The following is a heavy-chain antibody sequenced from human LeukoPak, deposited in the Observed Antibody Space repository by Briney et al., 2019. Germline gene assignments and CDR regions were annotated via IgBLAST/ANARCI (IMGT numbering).Heavy chain of an antibody. D-gene: IGHD6-13*01. J-gene: IGHJ4*02. Sequence: GGSLRLSCAASGFTFSSYGMHWVRQAPGKGLEWVAVITYDGSNKYYADPVKGRFTISRDNSKNTLYLQMNSLRAEDTDVYYCAKDRAESAAGSLYYFDYWGQGTLVTVSS. CDR1: GFTFSSYG. CDR2: ITYDGSNK. CDR3: AKDRAESAAGSLYYFDY. V-gene: IGHV3-30*18.